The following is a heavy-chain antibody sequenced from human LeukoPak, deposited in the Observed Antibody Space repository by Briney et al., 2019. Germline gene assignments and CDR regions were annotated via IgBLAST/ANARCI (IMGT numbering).Heavy chain of an antibody. J-gene: IGHJ4*02. D-gene: IGHD3-10*01. CDR2: IKPDGSDQ. CDR1: GFTFSNYW. CDR3: ASTYYYGSGSFDY. Sequence: PGGSLRLSCAASGFTFSNYWMTWVRQAPGKGLEWVANIKPDGSDQFYVDSVKGRFTISRDNSKNTVSLQMSSLRAEDTAVYYCASTYYYGSGSFDYWGQGTLVTVSS. V-gene: IGHV3-7*05.